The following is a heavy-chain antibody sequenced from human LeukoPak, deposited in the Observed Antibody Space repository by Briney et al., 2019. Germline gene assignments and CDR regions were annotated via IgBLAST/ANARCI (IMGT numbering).Heavy chain of an antibody. V-gene: IGHV3-48*04. CDR2: IGVSDIT. CDR1: GFTFSSYT. Sequence: GGSLRLSCAASGFTFSSYTMNWVRQAPGKGLEWVSYIGVSDITYADPVKGRFTISRDNAKNSLYLQMNSLRAEDTAVYYCARDFLWSFDNWGQGTLVTVSS. D-gene: IGHD3-10*01. J-gene: IGHJ4*02. CDR3: ARDFLWSFDN.